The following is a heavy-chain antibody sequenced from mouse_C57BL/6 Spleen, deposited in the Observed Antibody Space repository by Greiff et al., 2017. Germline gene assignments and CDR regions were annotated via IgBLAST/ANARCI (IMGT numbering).Heavy chain of an antibody. V-gene: IGHV1-50*01. CDR2: IDPSDSYT. CDR3: ERRSYFDY. Sequence: QVQLQQPGAELVKPGASVKLSCKASGYTFTSYWMQWVKQRPGQGLEWIGEIDPSDSYTNYNQKFKGKATLTVDTSSSTASMQLSSLTSEDSAVYYCERRSYFDYWGQGTTLTVSS. CDR1: GYTFTSYW. J-gene: IGHJ2*01.